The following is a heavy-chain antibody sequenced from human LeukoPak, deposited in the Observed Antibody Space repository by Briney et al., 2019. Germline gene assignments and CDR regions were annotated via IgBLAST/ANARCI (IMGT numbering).Heavy chain of an antibody. D-gene: IGHD3-10*01. CDR3: ARVTMVHYYYMDV. CDR1: GFTFSNAW. CDR2: IKQDGSEK. J-gene: IGHJ6*03. Sequence: GGSLRLSCAASGFTFSNAWMSWVRQAPGKGLEWVANIKQDGSEKYYVDSVKGRFTISRDNAKNSLYLQMNSLRAEDTAVYYCARVTMVHYYYMDVWGKGTTVTISS. V-gene: IGHV3-7*01.